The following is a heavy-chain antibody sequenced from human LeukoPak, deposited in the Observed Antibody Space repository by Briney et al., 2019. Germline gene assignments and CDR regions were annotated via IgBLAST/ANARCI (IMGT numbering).Heavy chain of an antibody. V-gene: IGHV1-2*04. CDR1: GYTVTGYY. CDR2: INPNSGGT. J-gene: IGHJ4*02. CDR3: ARGLKGGYSGHDKYYFDY. D-gene: IGHD5-12*01. Sequence: ASVKVSCKASGYTVTGYYMHWVRQAPGQGLEWMGWINPNSGGTNYAQKFQGWVTMTRDTSISTAYMELSRLRSDDTAVYYCARGLKGGYSGHDKYYFDYWGQGTLVTVSS.